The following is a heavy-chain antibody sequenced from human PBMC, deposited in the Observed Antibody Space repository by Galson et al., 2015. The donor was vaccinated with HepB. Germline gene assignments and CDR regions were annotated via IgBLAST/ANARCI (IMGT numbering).Heavy chain of an antibody. D-gene: IGHD6-6*01. Sequence: SLRLSCAASGFTFSSYAMNWVRQAPGKGLEWVSAISGSGGSTYYADSVKGRFTISRDNSKSTLYLQMNSLRTEDTAVYYCAKEGEQLGVFDYWGQGTLVTVSS. CDR2: ISGSGGST. V-gene: IGHV3-23*01. CDR1: GFTFSSYA. CDR3: AKEGEQLGVFDY. J-gene: IGHJ4*02.